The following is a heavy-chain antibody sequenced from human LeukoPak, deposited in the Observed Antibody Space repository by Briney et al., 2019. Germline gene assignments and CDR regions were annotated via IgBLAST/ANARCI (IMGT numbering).Heavy chain of an antibody. CDR1: GFTFSSYG. CDR2: IWYDGSNK. D-gene: IGHD6-13*01. J-gene: IGHJ5*02. V-gene: IGHV3-33*01. CDR3: ASRSSSWFDP. Sequence: GGSLRLSCAASGFTFSSYGMHWVRQAPGKGLEWVAVIWYDGSNKYYADSVKGRFTISRDNSKNTMYLQMNSLRAEDTAVYYCASRSSSWFDPWGQGTLVTVSS.